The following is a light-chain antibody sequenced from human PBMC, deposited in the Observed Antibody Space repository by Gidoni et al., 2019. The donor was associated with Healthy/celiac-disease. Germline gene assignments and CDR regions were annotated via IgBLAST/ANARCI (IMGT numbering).Light chain of an antibody. CDR1: QSISSY. Sequence: DLQITPSPSSLSASVGDRVIITCRASQSISSYLNWYQQKPGKAPKLLIYAASSLQSGVPSRFSGSGSGTDFTLTISSLQPEDFATYYCQQSYSTPHTFGQGTKLEIK. CDR3: QQSYSTPHT. J-gene: IGKJ2*01. CDR2: AAS. V-gene: IGKV1-39*01.